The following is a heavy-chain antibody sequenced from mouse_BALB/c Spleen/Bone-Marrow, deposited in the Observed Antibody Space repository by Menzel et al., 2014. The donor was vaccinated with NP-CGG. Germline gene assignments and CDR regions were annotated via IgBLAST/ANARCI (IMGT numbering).Heavy chain of an antibody. V-gene: IGHV10-1*02. D-gene: IGHD4-1*01. J-gene: IGHJ2*01. CDR1: GSTFNTYA. CDR2: IRSKSHNYAT. Sequence: EVMLVESGGGLGQPKGSLKVSCAASGSTFNTYAMNWVRQAPGKGLEWVARIRSKSHNYATFYADSVKDRFTISRDDSQNMLYLQMNNLKTEDTAMYYCVRDWDFDYWGQGTTLTVSS. CDR3: VRDWDFDY.